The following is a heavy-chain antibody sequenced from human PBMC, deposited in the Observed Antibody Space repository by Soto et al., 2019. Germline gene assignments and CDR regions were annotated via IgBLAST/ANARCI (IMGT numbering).Heavy chain of an antibody. J-gene: IGHJ4*02. D-gene: IGHD2-2*01. Sequence: SVKVSCKASGGTFSSYAISWVRQAPGQGLEWMGGIIPIFGTANYAQKFQGRVTITADESTSTAYMELNSLRAEDTAVYYCAKGGEPDVRYCSSTSCYVDYWGQGTLVTAPQ. CDR2: IIPIFGTA. CDR3: AKGGEPDVRYCSSTSCYVDY. V-gene: IGHV1-69*13. CDR1: GGTFSSYA.